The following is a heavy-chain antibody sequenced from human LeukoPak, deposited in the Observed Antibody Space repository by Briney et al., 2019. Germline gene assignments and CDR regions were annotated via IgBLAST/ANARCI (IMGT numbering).Heavy chain of an antibody. V-gene: IGHV4-38-2*02. CDR1: GYSISSGYY. Sequence: SETLSLTCTVSGYSISSGYYWGWIRQPPGKGLEWIGSIYHSGSTYYNPSLKSRVTISVDTSRNQFSLKLSSVTAADTAVYYCARGRWDWNDLGFDPWGQGTLVTVSS. CDR3: ARGRWDWNDLGFDP. CDR2: IYHSGST. J-gene: IGHJ5*02. D-gene: IGHD1-1*01.